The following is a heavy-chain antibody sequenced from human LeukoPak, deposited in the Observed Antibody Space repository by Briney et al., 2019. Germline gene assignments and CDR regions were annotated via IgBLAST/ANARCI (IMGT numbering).Heavy chain of an antibody. CDR3: ARASSTMVRGVDRFDY. J-gene: IGHJ4*02. V-gene: IGHV3-48*03. CDR1: GFTFSSYE. CDR2: ISSSGSNI. Sequence: GGSLRLSWAASGFTFSSYEMNWVRQAQGKGLEWVSYISSSGSNIYYADSVKGRFTISRDNAKTSMYLQMNSLRAEDTAVYYCARASSTMVRGVDRFDYWGQGTLVTVSS. D-gene: IGHD3-10*01.